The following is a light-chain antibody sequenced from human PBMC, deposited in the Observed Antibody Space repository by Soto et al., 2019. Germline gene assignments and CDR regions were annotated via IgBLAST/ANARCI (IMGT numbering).Light chain of an antibody. CDR3: SSYTISTPLAVV. CDR2: EVT. Sequence: QSALTQPASVSGSPGQSITISCTGTSSDVGGHNYVSWYQQHPGTAPKLMIYEVTNRPSGVSNRFSGSKSGNTASLTISGLQAEGEADSSCSSYTISTPLAVVFGVGTKLTVL. CDR1: SSDVGGHNY. J-gene: IGLJ2*01. V-gene: IGLV2-14*01.